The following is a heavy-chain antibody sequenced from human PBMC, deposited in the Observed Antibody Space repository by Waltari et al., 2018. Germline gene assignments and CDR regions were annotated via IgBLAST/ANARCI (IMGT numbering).Heavy chain of an antibody. CDR2: IYHRGTT. J-gene: IGHJ4*02. CDR3: ARDRSAFSTVPFDH. V-gene: IGHV4-38-2*02. CDR1: NFSISSGYY. Sequence: QVQLQESGPRLVKPSETLSLICSVSNFSISSGYYWAWLRQPPGQGLEWIGTIYHRGTTYYNPSLKSRVSMSVNTSKNQFSLKLTSVTAADTAVYYCARDRSAFSTVPFDHWGQGMLVTVSS. D-gene: IGHD4-4*01.